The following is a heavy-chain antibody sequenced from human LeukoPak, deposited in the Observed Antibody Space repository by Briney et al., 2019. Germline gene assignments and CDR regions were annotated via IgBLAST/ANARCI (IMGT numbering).Heavy chain of an antibody. D-gene: IGHD3-3*01. J-gene: IGHJ3*02. CDR3: ARERITIFGVVADDAFDI. V-gene: IGHV1-69*04. Sequence: ASVKVSCKSSGGSFSTYAVNWVRQAPGQGLEWMGRLIPVLGMSHYAQGFQGRVTMTRDTSTSTVYMELSSLRSEDTAIYYCARERITIFGVVADDAFDIWGQGTVVTVSS. CDR2: LIPVLGMS. CDR1: GGSFSTYA.